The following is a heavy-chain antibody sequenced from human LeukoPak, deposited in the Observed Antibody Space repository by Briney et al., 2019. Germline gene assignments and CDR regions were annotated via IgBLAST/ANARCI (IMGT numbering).Heavy chain of an antibody. D-gene: IGHD2-2*01. CDR3: ARGGRYCSSTSCYPYYYYYYGMDV. CDR1: GWSFSGYY. CDR2: INHSGST. J-gene: IGHJ6*02. Sequence: SETLSLTCAVYGWSFSGYYWSWIRQPPGKGLEWIGEINHSGSTNYNPSLKSRVTISVDTSKNQFSLKLSSVTAADTAVYYCARGGRYCSSTSCYPYYYYYYGMDVWGQGTTVTVSS. V-gene: IGHV4-34*01.